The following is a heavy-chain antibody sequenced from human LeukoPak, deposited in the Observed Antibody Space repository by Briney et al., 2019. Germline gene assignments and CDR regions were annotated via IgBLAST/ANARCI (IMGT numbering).Heavy chain of an antibody. D-gene: IGHD2-2*02. Sequence: GGSLRLSCAASGFTFSSYAMYWVRQAPGKGLEWVAVISYDGSNKYYADSVKGRFTISRDNSKNTLYLQMNSLRAEDTAVYYCARDHCSSTSCYIPSYGMDVWGQGTTVTVSS. J-gene: IGHJ6*02. CDR3: ARDHCSSTSCYIPSYGMDV. V-gene: IGHV3-30-3*01. CDR1: GFTFSSYA. CDR2: ISYDGSNK.